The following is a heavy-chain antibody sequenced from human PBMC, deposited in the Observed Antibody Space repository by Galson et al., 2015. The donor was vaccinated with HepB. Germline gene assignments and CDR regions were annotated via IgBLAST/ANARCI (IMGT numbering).Heavy chain of an antibody. V-gene: IGHV1-3*01. D-gene: IGHD5-18*01. J-gene: IGHJ4*02. CDR1: GYTFTSYA. CDR2: INAGNGNT. CDR3: ARSPTRWIQLVLGY. Sequence: SVKVSCKASGYTFTSYAMHWVRQAPGQRLEWMGWINAGNGNTKYSQKFQGRVTITRDTSASTAYMELSSLRSEDTAVYYCARSPTRWIQLVLGYWGQGTLVTVSS.